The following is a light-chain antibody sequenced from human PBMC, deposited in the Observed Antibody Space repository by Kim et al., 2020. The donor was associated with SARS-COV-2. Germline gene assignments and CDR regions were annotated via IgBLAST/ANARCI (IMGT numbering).Light chain of an antibody. CDR1: SGSIASNY. J-gene: IGLJ2*01. CDR3: QSYDSSSVI. V-gene: IGLV6-57*01. Sequence: GKTVAIACTRSSGSIASNYVQWYQQRPGSSPIGVIDEDNQRPSGVPDRFSGSIDSSSNSASLTISGLKTEDEADYYCQSYDSSSVIFGGGTKLTVL. CDR2: EDN.